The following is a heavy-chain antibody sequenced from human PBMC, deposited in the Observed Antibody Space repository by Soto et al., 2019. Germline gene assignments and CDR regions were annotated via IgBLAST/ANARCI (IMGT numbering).Heavy chain of an antibody. D-gene: IGHD3-10*01. V-gene: IGHV2-5*02. CDR1: GFSLTTSGVG. J-gene: IGHJ4*02. CDR2: IYWDDDK. Sequence: QITLKESGPTLVRPAQNLTLTCTFSGFSLTTSGVGVGWIRQPPGKAQEWLAVIYWDDDKRYSSSLKSRLTITKDTSENQVVLTTTNMDPVDTATYYCAHHPYYGLVSYSFDYWGQGTLVTVSS. CDR3: AHHPYYGLVSYSFDY.